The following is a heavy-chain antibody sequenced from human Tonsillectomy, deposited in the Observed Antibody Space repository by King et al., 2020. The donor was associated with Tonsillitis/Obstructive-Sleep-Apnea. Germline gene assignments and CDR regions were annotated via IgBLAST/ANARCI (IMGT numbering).Heavy chain of an antibody. J-gene: IGHJ6*03. CDR2: ISSNGGST. Sequence: VQLVESGGGLVQPGGSLRFSCAASGFTFSSYAMHWVRQAPGKGLEYVSGISSNGGSTNYANSVKGRFTISRDNSKNTLYLQMGSLRAEDMAVYYCARVADFWSGTSLRYYYYMDVWGKGTTVTVSS. D-gene: IGHD3-3*01. CDR3: ARVADFWSGTSLRYYYYMDV. CDR1: GFTFSSYA. V-gene: IGHV3-64*01.